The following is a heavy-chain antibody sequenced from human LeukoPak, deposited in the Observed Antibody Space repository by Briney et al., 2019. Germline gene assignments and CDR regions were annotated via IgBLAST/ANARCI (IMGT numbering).Heavy chain of an antibody. Sequence: SETLSLTCTVSGGSISSYYWSWFRQPPGKGLECIGEINHSGSTNYNPSLKSRVTISVDASKNQFSLKLTSVTAADTAVYYCARGGGGWYIDYWGQGALVTVSS. J-gene: IGHJ4*02. D-gene: IGHD6-19*01. CDR3: ARGGGGWYIDY. CDR1: GGSISSYY. CDR2: INHSGST. V-gene: IGHV4-34*01.